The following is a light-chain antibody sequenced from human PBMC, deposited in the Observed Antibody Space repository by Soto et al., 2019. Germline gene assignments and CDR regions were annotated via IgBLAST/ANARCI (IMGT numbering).Light chain of an antibody. Sequence: EIVLTQSPGTLSLSPGERATLSCRATESVVSSYLAWYQLKPGQAPRLLIYDASSRATGIPDRFGGSGSGTDFTLTISRLEPEDFAVYYCQQYGSIPWTFGQGTKVEIK. CDR2: DAS. J-gene: IGKJ1*01. V-gene: IGKV3-20*01. CDR3: QQYGSIPWT. CDR1: ESVVSSY.